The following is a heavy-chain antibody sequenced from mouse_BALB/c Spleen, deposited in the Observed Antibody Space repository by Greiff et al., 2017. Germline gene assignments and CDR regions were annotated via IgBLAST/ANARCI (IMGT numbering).Heavy chain of an antibody. CDR1: GYSITSDYA. V-gene: IGHV3-2*02. CDR3: ARRTVGRYFDV. CDR2: ISYSGST. D-gene: IGHD1-1*01. Sequence: EVMLVESGPGLVKPSQSLSLTCTVTGYSITSDYAWNWIRQFPGNKLEWMGYISYSGSTSYNPSLKSRISITRDTSKNQFFLQLNSVTTEDTATYYCARRTVGRYFDVWGAGTTVTVSS. J-gene: IGHJ1*01.